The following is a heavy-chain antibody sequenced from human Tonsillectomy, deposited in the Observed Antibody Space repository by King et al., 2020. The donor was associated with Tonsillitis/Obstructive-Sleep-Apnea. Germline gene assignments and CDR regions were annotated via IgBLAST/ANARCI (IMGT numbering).Heavy chain of an antibody. J-gene: IGHJ4*02. CDR2: ISWNSDSI. V-gene: IGHV3-9*01. D-gene: IGHD3-22*01. CDR1: GFTFDGYV. CDR3: AKVLNGGYYWGGYFDH. Sequence: VQLVESGGGLVQPGRSLRLSCAASGFTFDGYVMHWVRQAPGKGLEWVSGISWNSDSIGYADSVKGRFTISRDNAKNSLYLQMNSLRAEDTALYYCAKVLNGGYYWGGYFDHWGQGTLVPVSS.